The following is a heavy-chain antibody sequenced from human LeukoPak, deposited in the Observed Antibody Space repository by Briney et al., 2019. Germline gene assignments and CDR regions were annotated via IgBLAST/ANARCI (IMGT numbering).Heavy chain of an antibody. CDR3: AKGEFAY. CDR1: GFTFSSYG. J-gene: IGHJ4*02. CDR2: ISYDGSNK. D-gene: IGHD3-10*01. Sequence: GGSLRLSCAASGFTFSSYGMHWVRQAPGKGLEWVAVISYDGSNKYYADSVKGRFTISRDNSKNTLYLQMNSLRAEDTAVYYCAKGEFAYWGQGTLVTVSS. V-gene: IGHV3-30*18.